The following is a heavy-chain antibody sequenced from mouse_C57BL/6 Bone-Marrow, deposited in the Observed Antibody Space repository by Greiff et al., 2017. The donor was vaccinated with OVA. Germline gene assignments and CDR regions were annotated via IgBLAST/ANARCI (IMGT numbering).Heavy chain of an antibody. Sequence: QVQLQQPGAELVRPGTSVTLSCKASGYTFTSYWMHWVKQRPGQGLEWIGVIDPSDSYTNYNQKFKGKATLTVDTSSSTAYMQLSSLTSEDSAVYYCARSGYYGYWGQGTTLTVSS. D-gene: IGHD1-1*01. CDR1: GYTFTSYW. V-gene: IGHV1-59*01. J-gene: IGHJ2*01. CDR2: IDPSDSYT. CDR3: ARSGYYGY.